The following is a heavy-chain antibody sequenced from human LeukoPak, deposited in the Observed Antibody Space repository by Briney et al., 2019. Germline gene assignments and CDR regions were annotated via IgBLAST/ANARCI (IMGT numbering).Heavy chain of an antibody. CDR2: IYHSGST. D-gene: IGHD1-7*01. Sequence: GSLRLSCAASGFTFSSYSTNWVRQAPGKGLEWIGSIYHSGSTYYNPSLKSRVTISVDTSKNQFSLKLSSVTAADTAVYYCARHGITGTTSDWGQGTLVTVSS. V-gene: IGHV4-38-2*01. J-gene: IGHJ4*02. CDR1: GFTFSSYS. CDR3: ARHGITGTTSD.